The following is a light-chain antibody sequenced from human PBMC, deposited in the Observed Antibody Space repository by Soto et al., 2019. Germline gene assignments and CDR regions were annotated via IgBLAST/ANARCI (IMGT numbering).Light chain of an antibody. Sequence: EIVLTQSPGTLSLSPGERATLSCRASQSVSSSYLAWYQQKPGQAPRLLIYGASSRATGNPDRFSGSGSGTDFTLPISRLEPEDFAVYYCQQYSSSPPVTFGGGTKVEMK. CDR1: QSVSSSY. J-gene: IGKJ4*01. V-gene: IGKV3-20*01. CDR3: QQYSSSPPVT. CDR2: GAS.